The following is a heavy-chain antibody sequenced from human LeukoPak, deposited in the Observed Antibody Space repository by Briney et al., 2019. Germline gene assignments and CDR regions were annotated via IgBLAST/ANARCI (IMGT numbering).Heavy chain of an antibody. CDR3: TWMATVRTVDF. CDR1: GLVFNDAW. D-gene: IGHD4-17*01. V-gene: IGHV3-15*01. J-gene: IGHJ4*02. Sequence: GGSLRLSCVVSGLVFNDAWMSWVRQAPGKGLEWVGRITNSGATDYAAPVKGRFSISRDNSKSTFYLQMNSLETDDTAMYYCTWMATVRTVDFWGQGTLVTVSS. CDR2: ITNSGAT.